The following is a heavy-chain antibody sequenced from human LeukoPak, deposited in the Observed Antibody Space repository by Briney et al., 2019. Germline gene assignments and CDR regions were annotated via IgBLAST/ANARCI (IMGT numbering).Heavy chain of an antibody. CDR3: AKNSSSWYTWGAIDY. V-gene: IGHV3-23*01. J-gene: IGHJ4*02. Sequence: GGPLRLSCAASGFTFSSYAMNWVRQRPGKGLEWVSVISGSDGSTYYADSVKGRFTISRDNSKNTLYLQMNSLRAEDTAVYYCAKNSSSWYTWGAIDYWGQGTLVTVSS. CDR2: ISGSDGST. CDR1: GFTFSSYA. D-gene: IGHD6-13*01.